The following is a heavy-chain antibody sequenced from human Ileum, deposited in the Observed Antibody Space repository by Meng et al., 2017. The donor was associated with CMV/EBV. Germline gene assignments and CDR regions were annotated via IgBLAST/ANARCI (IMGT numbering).Heavy chain of an antibody. CDR2: INSSGSYI. J-gene: IGHJ4*02. CDR1: GFTFTDYT. CDR3: ARDFHNSDY. V-gene: IGHV3-21*01. D-gene: IGHD1-1*01. Sequence: GGSLRLSCAASGFTFTDYTVNWVRQAPGKGLEWLSSINSSGSYIYYADSVKGRFTISRDNAKNSVYLQLNSLRAEDTAVYYCARDFHNSDYWGQGTLVTVSS.